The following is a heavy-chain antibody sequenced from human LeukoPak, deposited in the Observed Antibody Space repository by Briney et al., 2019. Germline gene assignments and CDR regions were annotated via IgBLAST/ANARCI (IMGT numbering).Heavy chain of an antibody. CDR3: ARDKGAVVAATPGFHGY. CDR1: GYTFTSYG. D-gene: IGHD2-15*01. CDR2: ISAYNGNT. V-gene: IGHV1-18*01. Sequence: ASVKVSCKASGYTFTSYGISWVRQAPGQGLEWMGWISAYNGNTNYAQKLQGRVTMTTDTSTSTAYMELRSLRSDDTAVYYCARDKGAVVAATPGFHGYWGQGTLVTVSS. J-gene: IGHJ4*02.